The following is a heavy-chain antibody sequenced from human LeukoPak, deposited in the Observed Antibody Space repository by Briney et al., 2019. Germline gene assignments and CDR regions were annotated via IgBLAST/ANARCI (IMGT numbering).Heavy chain of an antibody. V-gene: IGHV3-21*01. CDR2: ISSSSSYI. CDR1: GFTFSSYS. CDR3: ARGLHYYDSSGPLEFDY. Sequence: GGSLRLSCAASGFTFSSYSMNWVRQAPGKGLEWVSSISSSSSYIYYADSVKGRFTISRDNSKNTLYLQMNSLRAEDTAVYYCARGLHYYDSSGPLEFDYWGQGTLVTVSS. J-gene: IGHJ4*02. D-gene: IGHD3-22*01.